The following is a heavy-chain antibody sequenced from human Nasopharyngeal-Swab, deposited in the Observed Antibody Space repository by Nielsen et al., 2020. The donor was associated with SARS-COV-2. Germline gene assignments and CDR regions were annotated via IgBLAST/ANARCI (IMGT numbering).Heavy chain of an antibody. CDR2: ISAYNGNT. D-gene: IGHD2-2*01. CDR3: ARENIVVVPAATYYYGMDV. V-gene: IGHV1-18*01. Sequence: ASVKVSCKASGCTFTSYGICWVRQAPGQGLEWMGWISAYNGNTNYAQKLQGRVTMTTDTSTSTAYMELRSLRSDDTAVYYCARENIVVVPAATYYYGMDVWGQGTTVTVSS. CDR1: GCTFTSYG. J-gene: IGHJ6*02.